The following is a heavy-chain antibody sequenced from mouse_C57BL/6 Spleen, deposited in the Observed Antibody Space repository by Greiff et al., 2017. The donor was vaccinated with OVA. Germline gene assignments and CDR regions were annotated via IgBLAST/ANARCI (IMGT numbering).Heavy chain of an antibody. J-gene: IGHJ4*01. CDR2: IDPSDSYT. V-gene: IGHV1-50*01. Sequence: VQLQQPGAELVKPGASVKLSCKASGYTFTSYWMQWVKQRPGQGLEWIGEIDPSDSYTTYNQKFKGKATLTVDTYSSTAYMQLSSLTSEDSAVYYGARNVSGLDYWGQGTSVTVSS. CDR1: GYTFTSYW. CDR3: ARNVSGLDY.